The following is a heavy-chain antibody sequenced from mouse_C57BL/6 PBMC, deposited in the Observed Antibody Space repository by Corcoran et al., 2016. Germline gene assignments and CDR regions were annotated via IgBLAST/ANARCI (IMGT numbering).Heavy chain of an antibody. CDR3: ARWGSGITTVVADYYVMDY. D-gene: IGHD1-1*01. Sequence: QVTLKESGPGILQSSQTLSLTCSFSGFSLSTSGMGVSWIRQPSGKGLEWLAHIYWDDDKRYNPSLKSRLTISKDTSRNQVFLKITSVDTADTATYYCARWGSGITTVVADYYVMDYWAQGTSVTASS. CDR1: GFSLSTSGMG. CDR2: IYWDDDK. V-gene: IGHV8-12*01. J-gene: IGHJ4*01.